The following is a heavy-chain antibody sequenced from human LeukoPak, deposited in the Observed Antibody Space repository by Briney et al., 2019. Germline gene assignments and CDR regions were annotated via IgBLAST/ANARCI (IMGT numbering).Heavy chain of an antibody. V-gene: IGHV4-31*03. J-gene: IGHJ4*02. D-gene: IGHD6-25*01. CDR2: IYYSGST. CDR3: ASSRLGWFDY. Sequence: SETLSLTCTVSGGSISGSSYYWSWIRQHPGKGLEWIGYIYYSGSTYYNPSLKSRVTISVDTSKNQFSLKLSSVTAADTAVYYCASSRLGWFDYWGQGTLVTVSS. CDR1: GGSISGSSYY.